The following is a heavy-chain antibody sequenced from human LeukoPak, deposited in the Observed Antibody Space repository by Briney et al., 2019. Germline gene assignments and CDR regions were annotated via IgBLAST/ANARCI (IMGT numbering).Heavy chain of an antibody. Sequence: SQTLSLTCTVSGGSISSGSYYWSWIRQPAGKGLEWIGRIYTSGSTNYNPSLKSRVTISVDTSKNQFSLKLSSVTAADTAVSYCARGNSSGWYYFDYWGQGTLVTVSS. CDR1: GGSISSGSYY. CDR2: IYTSGST. J-gene: IGHJ4*02. D-gene: IGHD6-19*01. CDR3: ARGNSSGWYYFDY. V-gene: IGHV4-61*02.